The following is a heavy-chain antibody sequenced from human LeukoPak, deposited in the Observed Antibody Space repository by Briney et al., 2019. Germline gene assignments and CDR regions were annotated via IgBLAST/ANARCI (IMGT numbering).Heavy chain of an antibody. D-gene: IGHD3-22*01. CDR3: ATIYYDGTSGPFDY. V-gene: IGHV1-2*02. CDR2: INPNSGGT. CDR1: GYTFTDYY. Sequence: ASVKVSCKASGYTFTDYYMHWVRQAPGQGLEWMGWINPNSGGTNYAQKFQGRVTMTRDTSISTAYMELSRLRSDDTAVYYCATIYYDGTSGPFDYWGQGTLFTVSS. J-gene: IGHJ4*02.